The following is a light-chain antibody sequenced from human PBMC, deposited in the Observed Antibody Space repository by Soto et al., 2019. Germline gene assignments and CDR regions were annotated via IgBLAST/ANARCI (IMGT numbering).Light chain of an antibody. CDR2: DAS. V-gene: IGKV3-11*01. CDR3: KQRSYCPPIT. J-gene: IGKJ5*01. Sequence: EIVLTQSPATLSLSPGERATLSCRASQSISSYLAWYQQKPGQAPRLLIYDASNRATDIPARFSGSGSGTDSTLTIRTLEPEDCAVYYCKQRSYCPPITFGQGTRLEIK. CDR1: QSISSY.